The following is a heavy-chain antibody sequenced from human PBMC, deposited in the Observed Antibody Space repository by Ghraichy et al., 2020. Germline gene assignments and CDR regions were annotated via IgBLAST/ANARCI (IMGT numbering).Heavy chain of an antibody. Sequence: GESLNISCKISGYEFIAYCIAWVRQMPGSGLEWMGIICPYDSATRYSLSFQGQVTFSADRSISTAYLQWGSLKASDTAMYYCARVWGPNYEFWSGDYYSYYGLDVWGQGTTVTVSS. J-gene: IGHJ6*02. CDR1: GYEFIAYC. CDR2: ICPYDSAT. CDR3: ARVWGPNYEFWSGDYYSYYGLDV. D-gene: IGHD3-3*01. V-gene: IGHV5-51*01.